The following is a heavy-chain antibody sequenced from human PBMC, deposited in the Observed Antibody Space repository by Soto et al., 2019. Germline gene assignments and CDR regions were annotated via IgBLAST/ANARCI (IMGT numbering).Heavy chain of an antibody. CDR1: GGSFSGYY. J-gene: IGHJ4*02. Sequence: QVQLQQWGAGLLKPSETLSLTCAVYGGSFSGYYWSWIRQPPGKGLEWIGEINHSGSTNYNPSLKSRVTISVDPSKNQFSLKLSSVTAADTAVYYCARGRITGYYYDSSGYWGYWGQGTLVTVSS. V-gene: IGHV4-34*01. CDR3: ARGRITGYYYDSSGYWGY. CDR2: INHSGST. D-gene: IGHD3-22*01.